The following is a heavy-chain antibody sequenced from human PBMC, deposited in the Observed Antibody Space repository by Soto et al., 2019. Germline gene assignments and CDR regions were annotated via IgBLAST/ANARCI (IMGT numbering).Heavy chain of an antibody. CDR3: ARYCSGTRCYERYDY. CDR1: GYTFTSYG. Sequence: QVQLVQSGAEVKKPGASVKVSCKASGYTFTSYGISWVRQAPGQGLEWMGWISAYNGNTNYAQKLQGRVTMTTDTSTSTAYLELRSMRSDDTAVYYCARYCSGTRCYERYDYWGQGTLVTVSS. V-gene: IGHV1-18*01. CDR2: ISAYNGNT. D-gene: IGHD2-2*01. J-gene: IGHJ4*02.